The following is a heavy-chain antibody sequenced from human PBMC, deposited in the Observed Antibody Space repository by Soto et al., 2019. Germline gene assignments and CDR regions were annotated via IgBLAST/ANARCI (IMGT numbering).Heavy chain of an antibody. CDR2: IIPILGIA. J-gene: IGHJ2*01. V-gene: IGHV1-69*02. CDR3: ARGTTVVTLGWYFDL. Sequence: QVQLVQSGAEVKKPGSSVKVSCKASGGTFSSYTISWVRQAPGQVLEWMGRIIPILGIANYAQKFQGRVTITADKSTSTAYMELSSLRSEDTAVYYCARGTTVVTLGWYFDLWGRGTLVTVSS. CDR1: GGTFSSYT. D-gene: IGHD4-17*01.